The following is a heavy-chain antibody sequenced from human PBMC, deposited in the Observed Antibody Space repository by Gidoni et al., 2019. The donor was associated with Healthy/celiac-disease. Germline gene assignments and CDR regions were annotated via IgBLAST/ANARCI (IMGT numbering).Heavy chain of an antibody. CDR3: ARDREGGIVVVPAAMGDY. J-gene: IGHJ4*02. CDR2: ISAYNGNT. Sequence: QVQLVQSGAEVKKPGASVKVSCMASGYTFTSYGISWVRQAPGQGLEWMGWISAYNGNTNYAQKLQGRVTMTTDTSTSTAYMELRSLRSDGTAVYYCARDREGGIVVVPAAMGDYWGQGALVTVSS. CDR1: GYTFTSYG. D-gene: IGHD2-2*01. V-gene: IGHV1-18*01.